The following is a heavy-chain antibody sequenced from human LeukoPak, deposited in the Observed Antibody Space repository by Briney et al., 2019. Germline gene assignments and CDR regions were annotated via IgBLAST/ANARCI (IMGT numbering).Heavy chain of an antibody. D-gene: IGHD2-21*01. Sequence: ASETLSLTCTVSGGSISSNHWSWIRQPPGKGLEWIGYIYYSGITNYNLSLKSRVTISADTSKNQFSLKLSSVTAADTAVYYCARHSFPSHTIWFDPWGQGTLVTVSS. V-gene: IGHV4-59*08. CDR1: GGSISSNH. CDR3: ARHSFPSHTIWFDP. CDR2: IYYSGIT. J-gene: IGHJ5*02.